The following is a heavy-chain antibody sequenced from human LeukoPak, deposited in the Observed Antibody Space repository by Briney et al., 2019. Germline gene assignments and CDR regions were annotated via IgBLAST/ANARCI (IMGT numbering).Heavy chain of an antibody. V-gene: IGHV4-59*01. CDR2: IYYSGST. D-gene: IGHD3-22*01. CDR1: GGSISSYY. J-gene: IGHJ4*02. Sequence: SETLSLTCTVSGGSISSYYWSWIRQPPGKGLDWIGYIYYSGSTNYKPSLKSRVTISVETSKNQFSLKLRSVTAADTAVYYCARVTGYMIEDYFDYWGQGTLVTVSS. CDR3: ARVTGYMIEDYFDY.